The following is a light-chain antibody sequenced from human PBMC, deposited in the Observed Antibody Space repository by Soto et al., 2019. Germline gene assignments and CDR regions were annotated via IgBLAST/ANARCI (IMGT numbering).Light chain of an antibody. V-gene: IGKV3-20*01. Sequence: EVVLTQSPGTLSLSPGEGATLSCRASQIVTGNFLAWYQQKPGQAPRLLMYDASTRATGIPDRFSGSGSGTEFTLTISRLEPEDFAVYYCQHYGSSPRPFGQGSMVDIK. CDR2: DAS. CDR3: QHYGSSPRP. CDR1: QIVTGNF. J-gene: IGKJ1*01.